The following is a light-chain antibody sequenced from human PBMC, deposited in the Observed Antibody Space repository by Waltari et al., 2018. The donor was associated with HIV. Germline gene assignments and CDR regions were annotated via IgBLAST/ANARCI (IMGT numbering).Light chain of an antibody. V-gene: IGKV1-39*01. CDR1: QAIKTY. CDR3: QQSFSTPWT. Sequence: DIKMTQSPSSLSAYMGNRITINCRASQAIKTYLKWYAQRPGEAPKLLIFDATRLHTGVTNRCSGTGSGTHFTLTISSLQPEDSGTYYCQQSFSTPWTFGQGTKV. J-gene: IGKJ1*01. CDR2: DAT.